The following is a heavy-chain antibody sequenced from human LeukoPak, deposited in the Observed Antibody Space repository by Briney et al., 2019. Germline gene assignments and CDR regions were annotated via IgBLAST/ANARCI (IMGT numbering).Heavy chain of an antibody. D-gene: IGHD3-16*01. CDR1: GFTFSSYG. Sequence: GGSLRLSCAASGFTFSSYGMHWVRQAPGKGLEWVAFIRYDGSNKYYADSVKGRFTISRDNFKNTLYLQMNSLRAEDTAVYYCAKDHVGGWRPGSLDVWGQGTLVTVSS. CDR2: IRYDGSNK. CDR3: AKDHVGGWRPGSLDV. V-gene: IGHV3-30*02. J-gene: IGHJ4*02.